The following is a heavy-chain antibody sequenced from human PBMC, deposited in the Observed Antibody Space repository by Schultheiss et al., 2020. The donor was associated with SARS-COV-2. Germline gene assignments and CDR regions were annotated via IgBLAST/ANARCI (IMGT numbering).Heavy chain of an antibody. CDR3: ARAERGSSSVPPHYYYGMDV. V-gene: IGHV3-33*08. CDR1: GFTFDDYA. D-gene: IGHD6-6*01. CDR2: IWYDGSNK. Sequence: GGSLRLSCAASGFTFDDYAMHWVRQAPGKGLEWVAVIWYDGSNKYYADSVKGRFTISRDNSKNTLYLQMNSLRAEDTAVYYCARAERGSSSVPPHYYYGMDVWGQGTTVTVSS. J-gene: IGHJ6*02.